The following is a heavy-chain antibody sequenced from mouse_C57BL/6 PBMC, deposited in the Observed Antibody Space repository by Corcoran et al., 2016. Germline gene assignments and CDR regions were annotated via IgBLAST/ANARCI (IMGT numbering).Heavy chain of an antibody. V-gene: IGHV1-80*01. CDR1: GYAFSSYW. J-gene: IGHJ1*03. D-gene: IGHD2-4*01. CDR3: ASSYDYDGYFDV. Sequence: QVQLQQSGAELVKPGASVKISCKASGYAFSSYWMNWVKQRPGKGLEWIGQIYPGDGDTNYNGKFKGKATLTADKSSSTAYMQLSSLTSEDSAVYFCASSYDYDGYFDVGGTGTTVTVSS. CDR2: IYPGDGDT.